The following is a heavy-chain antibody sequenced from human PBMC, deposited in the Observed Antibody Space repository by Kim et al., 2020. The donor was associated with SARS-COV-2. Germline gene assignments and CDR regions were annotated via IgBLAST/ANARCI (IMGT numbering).Heavy chain of an antibody. J-gene: IGHJ4*02. D-gene: IGHD6-13*01. Sequence: ADAVKGRFTISRDNAKNSLDLQMNSLRTEDTALYYCAKDIGGIAATGFDYWGQGTLVTVSS. CDR3: AKDIGGIAATGFDY. V-gene: IGHV3-9*01.